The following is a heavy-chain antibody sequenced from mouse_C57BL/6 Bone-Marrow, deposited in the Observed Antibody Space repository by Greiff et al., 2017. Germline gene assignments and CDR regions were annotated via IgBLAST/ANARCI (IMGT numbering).Heavy chain of an antibody. CDR3: ARGVGDYAMDY. J-gene: IGHJ4*01. Sequence: QVQLKQPGTELVKPGASVKLSCKASGYTFTSDWMHWVKQRPGQGLEWIGNINPSNGGTNYNEKFKSKATLTVEKSSSTAYMQLSSLTSEDSAVYYCARGVGDYAMDYWGQGTSVTVSS. CDR1: GYTFTSDW. V-gene: IGHV1-53*01. CDR2: INPSNGGT. D-gene: IGHD3-3*01.